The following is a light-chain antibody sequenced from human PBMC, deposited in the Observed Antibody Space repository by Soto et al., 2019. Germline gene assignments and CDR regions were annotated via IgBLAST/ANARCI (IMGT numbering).Light chain of an antibody. J-gene: IGKJ5*01. CDR1: QCLSTTD. Sequence: PGKRATLSCRASQCLSTTDLVCYQQKSGQPPRLVIHGTFSTATGIPARFSGSGSGTDFTLTISRLEPEDSAVYYCQQYGSSPYTFGRGTRLEIQ. V-gene: IGKV3-20*01. CDR2: GTF. CDR3: QQYGSSPYT.